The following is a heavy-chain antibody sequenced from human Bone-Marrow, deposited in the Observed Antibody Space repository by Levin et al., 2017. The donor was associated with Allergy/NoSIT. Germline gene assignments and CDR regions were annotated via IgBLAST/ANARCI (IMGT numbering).Heavy chain of an antibody. J-gene: IGHJ4*02. V-gene: IGHV1-8*01. CDR3: ARGRPQYCSGGTCGNYYFDY. CDR1: GYTFSSYD. D-gene: IGHD2-15*01. CDR2: MNPHISNL. Sequence: ASVKVSCKASGYTFSSYDINWVRQATGQGLEWMGWMNPHISNLGYAQKFQGRVTMTRNTSISTAYMELFSLKSDETAVYYCARGRPQYCSGGTCGNYYFDYWGQGSLVRVSS.